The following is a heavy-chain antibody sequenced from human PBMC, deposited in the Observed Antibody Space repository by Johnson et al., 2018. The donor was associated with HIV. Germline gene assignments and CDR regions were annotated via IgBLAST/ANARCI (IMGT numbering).Heavy chain of an antibody. CDR3: ARLTSGAFDI. CDR1: GFTLSGYD. D-gene: IGHD1-14*01. Sequence: SLRLSCAASGFTLSGYDMHWVRQATGKGLEWVSGISWNGGNTDYADSVKGRFTISRDNAKNSLYLQMNSLRAEDTALYYCARLTSGAFDIWGPGTMVTVSS. J-gene: IGHJ3*02. CDR2: ISWNGGNT. V-gene: IGHV3-20*04.